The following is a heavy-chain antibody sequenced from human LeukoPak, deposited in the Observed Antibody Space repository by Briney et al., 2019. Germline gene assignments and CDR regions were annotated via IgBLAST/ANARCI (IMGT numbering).Heavy chain of an antibody. CDR3: ARASTIFGHFAY. J-gene: IGHJ4*02. CDR2: IYYSGST. V-gene: IGHV4-39*07. D-gene: IGHD3-3*01. CDR1: GGSISGTPYY. Sequence: SETLSLTCAISGGSISGTPYYWGWIRQPRGKGLEWIGSIYYSGSTYYNPSLKSRLTISVDTSKNQFSLKLSSVTAADTAVYYCARASTIFGHFAYWGRGTLVTVSS.